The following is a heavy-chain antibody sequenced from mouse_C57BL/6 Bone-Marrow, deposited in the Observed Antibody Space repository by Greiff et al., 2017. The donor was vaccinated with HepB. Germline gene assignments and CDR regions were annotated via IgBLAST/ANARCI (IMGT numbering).Heavy chain of an antibody. V-gene: IGHV5-17*01. J-gene: IGHJ2*01. CDR2: ISSGSSTI. Sequence: EVKLMESGGGLVKPGGSLKLSCAASGFTFSDYGMHWVRQAPEKGLEWVAYISSGSSTIYYADTVKGRITISRDNAKNTLFLQMTSLRSEDTAMYYCARQHWDFDYWGQGTTLTVSS. D-gene: IGHD4-1*01. CDR1: GFTFSDYG. CDR3: ARQHWDFDY.